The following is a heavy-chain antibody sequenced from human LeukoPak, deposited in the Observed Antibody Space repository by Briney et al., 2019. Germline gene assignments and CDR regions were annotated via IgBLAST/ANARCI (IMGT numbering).Heavy chain of an antibody. CDR2: ISAYNGNT. V-gene: IGHV1-18*01. Sequence: ASEKVSCKASGYTFTSYGISWVRQAPGQGLEWMGWISAYNGNTNYAQKLRGRVTMTTDTSTSTAYMELRSLRSDDTAVYYCASSTDGDYDFWSGYFVWGQGTLVTVSS. D-gene: IGHD3-3*01. CDR1: GYTFTSYG. J-gene: IGHJ4*02. CDR3: ASSTDGDYDFWSGYFV.